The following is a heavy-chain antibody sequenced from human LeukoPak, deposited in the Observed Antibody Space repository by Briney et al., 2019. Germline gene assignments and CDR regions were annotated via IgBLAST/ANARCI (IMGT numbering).Heavy chain of an antibody. J-gene: IGHJ5*02. CDR2: IYTSGST. CDR3: ARDWFPAARRREFDP. CDR1: GGSISSYY. V-gene: IGHV4-4*07. D-gene: IGHD2-2*01. Sequence: PSETLSLTCTVSGGSISSYYWSWIRQPAGKGLEWIGRIYTSGSTNYNPSLKGRVTMSVDTSKNQFSLKLSSVTAADTAVYYCARDWFPAARRREFDPWGQGTLVTVSS.